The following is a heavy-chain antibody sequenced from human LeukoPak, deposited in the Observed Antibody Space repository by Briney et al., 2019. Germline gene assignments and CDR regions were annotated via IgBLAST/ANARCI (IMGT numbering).Heavy chain of an antibody. Sequence: SETLSLTCTVSGGSINSGSYYWSWIRQPAGKGLEWIGRIYTSGSTNYNPSLKSRVTISVDTSKNQFSLKLSSVTAADTAVYYCARGGKGPVSYYYYMDVWGKGTTVTVSS. V-gene: IGHV4-61*02. J-gene: IGHJ6*03. CDR2: IYTSGST. CDR1: GGSINSGSYY. CDR3: ARGGKGPVSYYYYMDV. D-gene: IGHD1-14*01.